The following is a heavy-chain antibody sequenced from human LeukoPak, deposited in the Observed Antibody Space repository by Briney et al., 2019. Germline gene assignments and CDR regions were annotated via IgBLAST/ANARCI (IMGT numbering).Heavy chain of an antibody. J-gene: IGHJ4*02. CDR1: GFTFSSYG. V-gene: IGHV3-30*03. CDR2: ISYDGSNK. Sequence: GGSLRLSCAASGFTFSSYGMHWVRQAPGKGLEWGAVISYDGSNKYYADSVKGRFTISRDNSKNTLYLQMNSLRAEDTAVYYCASRGFYYDFWSAADYWGQGTLVTVSS. D-gene: IGHD3-3*01. CDR3: ASRGFYYDFWSAADY.